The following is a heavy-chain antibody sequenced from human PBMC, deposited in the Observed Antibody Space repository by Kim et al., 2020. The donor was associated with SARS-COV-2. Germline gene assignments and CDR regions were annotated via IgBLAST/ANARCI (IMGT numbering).Heavy chain of an antibody. Sequence: GGSLRLSCAASGFTFSNYAMSWVRQAPGKGLEWVSGISGSGGRTYDADSVKGRFTISRDNSKNTLYLQMNSLRAEDTAVYYCARLCGPVCYVPRDYWGQGTLVTVSS. CDR1: GFTFSNYA. V-gene: IGHV3-23*01. CDR2: ISGSGGRT. CDR3: ARLCGPVCYVPRDY. D-gene: IGHD2-15*01. J-gene: IGHJ4*02.